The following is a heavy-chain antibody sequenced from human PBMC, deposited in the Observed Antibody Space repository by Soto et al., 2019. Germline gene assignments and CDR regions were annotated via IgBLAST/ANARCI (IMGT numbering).Heavy chain of an antibody. CDR1: GFSFNSFF. V-gene: IGHV3-53*01. J-gene: IGHJ4*02. CDR2: IFTNGGT. CDR3: VRDPGDS. Sequence: GGSLRLSCEASGFSFNSFFMHWVRQGPGKGLEWVSVIFTNGGTYYADSVKGRFTISRDNSKNSVYLQMNSLRVDDTAMYYCVRDPGDSWGQGTLVTVSS.